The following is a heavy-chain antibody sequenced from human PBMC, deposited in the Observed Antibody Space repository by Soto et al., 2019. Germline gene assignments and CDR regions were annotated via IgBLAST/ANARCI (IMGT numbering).Heavy chain of an antibody. CDR3: ARGRGYSSGPRYNWFDP. CDR2: INPSGGST. Sequence: ASVKVSCKASGYTFTSYYMHWVRQAPGQGLEWMGIINPSGGSTSYAQKFQGRVTMTRDTSTSTVYVEPSSLRSEDTAVYYCARGRGYSSGPRYNWFDPWGQGTLVTVSS. J-gene: IGHJ5*02. D-gene: IGHD6-19*01. V-gene: IGHV1-46*01. CDR1: GYTFTSYY.